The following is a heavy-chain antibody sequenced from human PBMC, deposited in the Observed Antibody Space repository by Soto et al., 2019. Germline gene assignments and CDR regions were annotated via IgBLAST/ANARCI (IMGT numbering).Heavy chain of an antibody. J-gene: IGHJ4*02. CDR2: IRSKAYGGTT. V-gene: IGHV3-49*03. CDR1: GFTFGDYA. D-gene: IGHD3-3*01. CDR3: ARSNHDFWSGYPQGFFDF. Sequence: GGSLRLSCTASGFTFGDYAMSWFRQAPGKGLEWVGFIRSKAYGGTTEYAASVKGRFTISRDDSKNTLYLQVGRLRAEDMAVYYCARSNHDFWSGYPQGFFDFWGQGALVTVSS.